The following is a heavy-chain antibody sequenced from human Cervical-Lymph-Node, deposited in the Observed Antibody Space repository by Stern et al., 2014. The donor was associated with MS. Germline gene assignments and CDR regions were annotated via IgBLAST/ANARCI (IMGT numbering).Heavy chain of an antibody. D-gene: IGHD1-7*01. CDR3: ARPSVSGTTSRLLY. Sequence: VQLVQSGAEVKKPGASVKVSCKASGYTFTSYYMHWVRQAPGQGLEWMGIINPSSGTTCYAQKFQGRVTMTRDTSTSTVYMELSSLRSEDTAVYYCARPSVSGTTSRLLYWGQGTLVTVSS. CDR2: INPSSGTT. CDR1: GYTFTSYY. J-gene: IGHJ4*02. V-gene: IGHV1-46*01.